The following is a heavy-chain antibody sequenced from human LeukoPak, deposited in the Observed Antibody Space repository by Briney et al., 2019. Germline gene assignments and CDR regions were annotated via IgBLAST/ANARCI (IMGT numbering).Heavy chain of an antibody. Sequence: SETLSLTCTVSGGSISSYYWSWIRQPPGKGLEWIGYIYYSGSTNYNPSLKSRVTISVDTSKNQFSLKLSSVTAADTAVYYCASTEITIFGVVMGYFDYWGQGTLVTVSS. V-gene: IGHV4-59*01. CDR3: ASTEITIFGVVMGYFDY. D-gene: IGHD3-3*01. CDR2: IYYSGST. J-gene: IGHJ4*02. CDR1: GGSISSYY.